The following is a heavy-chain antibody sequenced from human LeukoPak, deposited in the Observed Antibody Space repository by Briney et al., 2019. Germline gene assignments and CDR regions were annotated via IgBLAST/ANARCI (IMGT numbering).Heavy chain of an antibody. J-gene: IGHJ3*02. Sequence: PGGSLRLSCAASGFTFSSYAMSWVRQAPGKGLEWVSAISGSGGSTYYADSVKGRFTISRDNSKNTLYLQMNSLRAEDTAVYYCAKEGRGSSDYYHDAFDIWGQGTMVTVSS. CDR3: AKEGRGSSDYYHDAFDI. D-gene: IGHD3-22*01. CDR2: ISGSGGST. CDR1: GFTFSSYA. V-gene: IGHV3-23*01.